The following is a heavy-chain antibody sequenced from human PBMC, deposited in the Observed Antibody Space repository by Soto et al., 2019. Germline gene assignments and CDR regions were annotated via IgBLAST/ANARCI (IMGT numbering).Heavy chain of an antibody. CDR1: GYTFTSYG. V-gene: IGHV1-18*04. CDR3: ARDVPFFLEWMSGFDY. D-gene: IGHD3-3*01. Sequence: QVQLVQSGAEVKKPGASVKVSCKASGYTFTSYGISWVRQAPGQGLEWMGWISAYNGNTNYAQKLQGRVTMTTDTATSTAYMELRGLRSDDTAVYYCARDVPFFLEWMSGFDYWGQGTLVTVSS. CDR2: ISAYNGNT. J-gene: IGHJ4*02.